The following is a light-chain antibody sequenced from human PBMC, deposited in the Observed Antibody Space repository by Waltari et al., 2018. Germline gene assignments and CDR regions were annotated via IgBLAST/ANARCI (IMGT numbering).Light chain of an antibody. CDR2: WAS. CDR1: QSVLYSSNHKNY. J-gene: IGKJ1*01. V-gene: IGKV4-1*01. CDR3: QQYYSTPRT. Sequence: DIVMTQSPDSLAVSLGERATINCKSSQSVLYSSNHKNYLAWYQQRPGQPPKLLIYWASTRESGVPDRFSGSGSGTEFTLTISSLQAEDVAVYYCQQYYSTPRTFGQGTKVEIE.